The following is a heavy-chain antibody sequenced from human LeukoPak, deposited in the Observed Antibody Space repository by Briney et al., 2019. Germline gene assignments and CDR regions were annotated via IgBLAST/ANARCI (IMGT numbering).Heavy chain of an antibody. D-gene: IGHD3-3*01. CDR3: ARAGGGFWSGYYYMDV. Sequence: SETLSLTCTVSGGTISSYYWSWIRQPPGKGLEWIGYIYTSGSTNYNPSLKSRVTISLETSKNQFSLELSSVTAADTAVYYCARAGGGFWSGYYYMDVWGKGTTVTVSS. CDR2: IYTSGST. CDR1: GGTISSYY. J-gene: IGHJ6*03. V-gene: IGHV4-4*09.